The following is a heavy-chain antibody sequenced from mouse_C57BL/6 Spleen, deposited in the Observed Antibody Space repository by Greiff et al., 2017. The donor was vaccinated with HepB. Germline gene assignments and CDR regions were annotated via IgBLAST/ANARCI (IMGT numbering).Heavy chain of an antibody. CDR2: IDPEDGDT. J-gene: IGHJ2*01. Sequence: VQLQQSGAELVRPGASVKLSCTASGFNIKDYYMHWVKQRPEQGLEWIGRIDPEDGDTEYAPKFQGKATMTADTSSNTAYLQLSSLTSEDTAVYYCTSSTTVVYFDYWGKGTTLTVSS. V-gene: IGHV14-1*01. D-gene: IGHD1-1*01. CDR3: TSSTTVVYFDY. CDR1: GFNIKDYY.